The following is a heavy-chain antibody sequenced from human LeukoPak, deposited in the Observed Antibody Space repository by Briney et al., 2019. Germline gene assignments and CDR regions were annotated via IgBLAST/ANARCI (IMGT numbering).Heavy chain of an antibody. J-gene: IGHJ5*02. D-gene: IGHD6-13*01. Sequence: PSETLSLTCTVSGGSVTRYYWSWIRQPPGKGLEWIGYIYHSGSTFYNPSLKSRVTISTDTSKNQFSLKLSSVTAADTAVYYCARSLQYSSSWYWFDPWGQGTLVTVSS. CDR1: GGSVTRYY. CDR3: ARSLQYSSSWYWFDP. CDR2: IYHSGST. V-gene: IGHV4-59*02.